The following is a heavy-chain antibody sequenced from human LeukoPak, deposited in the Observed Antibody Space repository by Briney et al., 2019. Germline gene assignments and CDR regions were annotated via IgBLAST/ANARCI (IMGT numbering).Heavy chain of an antibody. CDR1: GGSISSSSYY. CDR3: ARIPAMVRGANWFDP. Sequence: SETLSLTCTVSGGSISSSSYYWGWIRQPPGKGLEWIGSIYYSGSTYYNPSLKSRVTISVDTSKNQFSLKLSSVTAADTAVYYCARIPAMVRGANWFDPWGQGTLVTVSS. CDR2: IYYSGST. V-gene: IGHV4-39*01. D-gene: IGHD3-10*01. J-gene: IGHJ5*02.